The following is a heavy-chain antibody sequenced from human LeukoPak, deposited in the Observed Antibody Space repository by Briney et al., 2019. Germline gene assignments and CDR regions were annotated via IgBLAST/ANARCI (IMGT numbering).Heavy chain of an antibody. CDR3: ARGPRDTIFGVLKGPLDY. Sequence: GASVKVSCKASGYTFTGYYMHWVRQAPGQGLEWMGWINPNSGGTNYAQKFQGRVTMTRDTSISTAYMELSWLRFDDTAVYYCARGPRDTIFGVLKGPLDYWGQGTLVTVSS. J-gene: IGHJ4*02. CDR2: INPNSGGT. CDR1: GYTFTGYY. V-gene: IGHV1-2*02. D-gene: IGHD3-3*01.